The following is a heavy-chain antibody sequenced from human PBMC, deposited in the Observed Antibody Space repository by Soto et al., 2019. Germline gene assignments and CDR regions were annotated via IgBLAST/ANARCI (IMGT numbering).Heavy chain of an antibody. V-gene: IGHV1-69*02. CDR2: VVPVLGIS. CDR1: GYTFSSYS. Sequence: QVQLVQSGTEVKKPGSSVKVSCKASGYTFSSYSISWVRQAPGQGLEWMGRVVPVLGISNYAQRFQGRVTITEDRSTSTAYLELNSLTSEDTAVYFCARGAVDQPLLAVFWGQGTLVAVSS. CDR3: ARGAVDQPLLAVF. D-gene: IGHD1-26*01. J-gene: IGHJ4*02.